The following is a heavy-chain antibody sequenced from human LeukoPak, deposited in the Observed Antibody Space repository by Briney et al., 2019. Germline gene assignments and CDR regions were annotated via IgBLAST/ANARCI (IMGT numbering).Heavy chain of an antibody. D-gene: IGHD3-22*01. CDR3: ATGSYDDYFFDF. CDR2: ISSSGTTI. V-gene: IGHV3-48*03. CDR1: GFTYSSYD. Sequence: PGGSLRLSCATSGFTYSSYDMIRARQAPGKGLEWVSYISSSGTTIYYADSVRGRFTISRDNAKNSLYLQMNSLRADDTAAYYCATGSYDDYFFDFWGQGTLVTVSS. J-gene: IGHJ4*02.